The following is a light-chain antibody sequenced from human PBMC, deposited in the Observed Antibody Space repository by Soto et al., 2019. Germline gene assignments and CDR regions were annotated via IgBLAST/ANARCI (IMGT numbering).Light chain of an antibody. CDR2: DAS. CDR1: QSISSW. CDR3: QQYNSYRT. J-gene: IGKJ1*01. V-gene: IGKV1-5*01. Sequence: DIQMTQSPSTLSASVGDRVTITCRASQSISSWLAWYQQKPGKAPKPLIYDASSLESGVPSRLSGSGSGTEFTLTIRSLQPDDFATYYCQQYNSYRTFGQGTKVDIK.